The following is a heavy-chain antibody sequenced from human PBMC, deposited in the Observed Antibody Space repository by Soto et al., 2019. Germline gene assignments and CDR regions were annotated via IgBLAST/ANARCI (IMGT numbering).Heavy chain of an antibody. CDR3: ARESLRSNLWLQASKYYYYYYGMDV. J-gene: IGHJ6*02. D-gene: IGHD5-18*01. CDR2: IIPIFGTA. V-gene: IGHV1-69*13. Sequence: ASVKVSCKASGGTFSSYAISWVRQAPGQGLEWMGGIIPIFGTANYAQKFQGRVTITADESTSTACMELSSLRSEDTAVYYCARESLRSNLWLQASKYYYYYYGMDVWGQGTTVTVSS. CDR1: GGTFSSYA.